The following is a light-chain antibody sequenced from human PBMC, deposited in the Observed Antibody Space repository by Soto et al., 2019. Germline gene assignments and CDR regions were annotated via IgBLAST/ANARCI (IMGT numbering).Light chain of an antibody. CDR3: QHLDTYWP. V-gene: IGKV1-5*01. Sequence: IQITRSPSTLSASFGERVTITAGASTNLAKWLAWYQQKPGRAPRLLIYDASTLQTGVPSRFSGSGSGTEFTLTISGLRPDDFATYYCQHLDTYWPFGQGTKVEIK. CDR2: DAS. CDR1: TNLAKW. J-gene: IGKJ1*01.